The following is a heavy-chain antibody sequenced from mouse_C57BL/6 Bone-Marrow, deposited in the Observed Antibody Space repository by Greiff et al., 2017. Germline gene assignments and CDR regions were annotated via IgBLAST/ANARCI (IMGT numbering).Heavy chain of an antibody. CDR2: INPNNGGT. D-gene: IGHD2-1*01. V-gene: IGHV1-22*01. CDR3: GREGGNYGGAMDY. J-gene: IGHJ4*01. CDR1: GYTFTDYN. Sequence: EVQLQQSGPELVKPGASVKMSCKASGYTFTDYNMHWVKQSHGKSLEWIGYINPNNGGTSYNQKFKGKGTLTVNKSSSTAYMELRSLTSEDSAVDYCGREGGNYGGAMDYWGQGTSVTVSS.